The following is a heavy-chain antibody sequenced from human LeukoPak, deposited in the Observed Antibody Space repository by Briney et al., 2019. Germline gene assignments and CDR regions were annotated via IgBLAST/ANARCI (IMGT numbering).Heavy chain of an antibody. CDR1: GGSISTSNW. Sequence: SGTLSLTCTVSGGSISTSNWWSWVRQPPGKGLERIGEIYHSGSTNHNPSLKSRVTISVDRSKNQFSLKLSSVTAADTAVYFCARRCTTGVCNGGFDYWGQGTLVTVSS. CDR2: IYHSGST. J-gene: IGHJ4*02. V-gene: IGHV4-4*02. CDR3: ARRCTTGVCNGGFDY. D-gene: IGHD2-8*01.